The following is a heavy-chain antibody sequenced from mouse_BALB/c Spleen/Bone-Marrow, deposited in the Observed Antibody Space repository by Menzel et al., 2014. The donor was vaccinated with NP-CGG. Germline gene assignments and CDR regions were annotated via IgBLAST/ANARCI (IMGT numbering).Heavy chain of an antibody. Sequence: EVKPQESGTVLARPGASVKMSCKASGYTFTSYWMHWVKQRPGQGLEWIGAIYPGNSDTSYNQKFKGKAKLTAVTSTSTAYMELSSLTKEDSAVYYGTGVIYYGCAWFAYWGQGTLVTVSA. CDR2: IYPGNSDT. D-gene: IGHD2-2*01. CDR3: TGVIYYGCAWFAY. V-gene: IGHV1-5*01. CDR1: GYTFTSYW. J-gene: IGHJ3*01.